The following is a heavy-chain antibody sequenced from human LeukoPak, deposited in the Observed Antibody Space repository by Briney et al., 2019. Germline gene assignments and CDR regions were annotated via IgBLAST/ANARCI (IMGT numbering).Heavy chain of an antibody. CDR1: GFTFSNAW. Sequence: GGSLRLSCAASGFTFSNAWMSWVRQAPGKGLEWVGRIKSKTDGGTTDYAAPVKGRFTISRDDSKNTLYLQMNSLTTEDTAVYYCTTSFYDWYYFDYWGQGTLVTVSS. J-gene: IGHJ4*02. CDR3: TTSFYDWYYFDY. CDR2: IKSKTDGGTT. V-gene: IGHV3-15*01. D-gene: IGHD3-16*01.